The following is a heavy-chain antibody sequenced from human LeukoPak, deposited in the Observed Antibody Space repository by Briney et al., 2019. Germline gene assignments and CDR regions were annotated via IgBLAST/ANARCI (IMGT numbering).Heavy chain of an antibody. CDR2: IRDDESDK. Sequence: GGSLRLSCAASGFTFSTYGMHWVRQAPGKGLEWVAFIRDDESDKYYVDSVKGRFTISRDNSRNTLYLQMNRLRGEDTAVYYCAKDQSHHGSSVSLYDPWGQGTLVTVSS. J-gene: IGHJ5*02. V-gene: IGHV3-30*02. CDR3: AKDQSHHGSSVSLYDP. D-gene: IGHD3-22*01. CDR1: GFTFSTYG.